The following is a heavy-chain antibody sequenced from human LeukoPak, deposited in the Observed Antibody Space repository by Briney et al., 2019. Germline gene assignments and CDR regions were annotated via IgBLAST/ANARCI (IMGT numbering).Heavy chain of an antibody. CDR3: ARVYSGYDSHFDY. D-gene: IGHD5-12*01. Sequence: SVKVSCKASGGTFSSYAISWVRQAPGQGLEWMGRIIPIFGIANYARKFQGRVTITADKSTSTAYMELSSLRSEDTAVYYCARVYSGYDSHFDYWGQGTLVTVSS. CDR1: GGTFSSYA. V-gene: IGHV1-69*04. J-gene: IGHJ4*02. CDR2: IIPIFGIA.